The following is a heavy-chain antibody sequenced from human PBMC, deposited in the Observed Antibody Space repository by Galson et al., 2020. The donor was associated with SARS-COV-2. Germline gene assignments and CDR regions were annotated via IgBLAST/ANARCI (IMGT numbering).Heavy chain of an antibody. CDR2: ISGSGGST. CDR3: AKDLPIYDFWSGFFSTTSGSGTYNFDY. CDR1: GFTFSNYA. D-gene: IGHD3-3*01. J-gene: IGHJ4*02. V-gene: IGHV3-23*01. Sequence: GGSLRLSCAASGFTFSNYAMSWVRQAPGKGLEWVSAISGSGGSTYYADSVKGRFTNSRDNSKTTLFLQMNSLRAEDTAIYYCAKDLPIYDFWSGFFSTTSGSGTYNFDYWGQGTLVTVSS.